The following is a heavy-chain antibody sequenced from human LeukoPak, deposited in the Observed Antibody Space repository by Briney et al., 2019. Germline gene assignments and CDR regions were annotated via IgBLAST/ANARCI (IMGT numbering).Heavy chain of an antibody. CDR2: ISGYNGNT. D-gene: IGHD4-17*01. CDR3: ARGRGPATVTLNLDY. J-gene: IGHJ4*02. Sequence: GASVKVSCKASGYTFINYAMHWVRQAPGQRLEWMGWISGYNGNTNYAQKFQGRVTMTRNTSISTAYMELSSLRSEDTAVYYCARGRGPATVTLNLDYWGQGTLVTVSS. CDR1: GYTFINYA. V-gene: IGHV1-3*01.